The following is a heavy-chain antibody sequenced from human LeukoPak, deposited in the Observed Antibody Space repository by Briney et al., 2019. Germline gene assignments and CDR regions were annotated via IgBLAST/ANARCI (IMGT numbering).Heavy chain of an antibody. Sequence: ETLSLTCTISGGSISSSSYYWGWIRQPPGKGLEWIGSIYYSGGTYYNPSLKSRVTISVDTSKNQFSLKLSSVTAADTAVYYCARVRGGDYGDPWGQGTLVTVSS. CDR1: GGSISSSSYY. V-gene: IGHV4-39*07. D-gene: IGHD4-17*01. CDR2: IYYSGGT. CDR3: ARVRGGDYGDP. J-gene: IGHJ5*02.